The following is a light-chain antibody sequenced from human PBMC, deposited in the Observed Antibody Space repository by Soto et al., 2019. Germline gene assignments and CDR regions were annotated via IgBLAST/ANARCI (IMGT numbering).Light chain of an antibody. CDR3: SSYTSSSTRV. J-gene: IGLJ1*01. CDR2: EVS. V-gene: IGLV2-14*01. Sequence: QSVLTQPASVSGSPGQSITISCTGTSSDVGGYNYVSWYQQHPGKAPKLMIYEVSNRPSGVSKRFPGSKSGNTASLTISGLQAEDEADYYCSSYTSSSTRVFGTGTKVTVL. CDR1: SSDVGGYNY.